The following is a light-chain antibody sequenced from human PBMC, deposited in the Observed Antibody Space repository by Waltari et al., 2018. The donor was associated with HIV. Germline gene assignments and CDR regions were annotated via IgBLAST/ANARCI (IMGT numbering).Light chain of an antibody. CDR2: AAS. J-gene: IGKJ2*01. Sequence: DIQMTQSPSSLSASVGDRVTITCRASQSITTYLSWYQQKPGTAPKLLIYAASSLQSGVPSRFSGSGSGTDFTLTISSLQPEDFATYYCQQTYSFPNTFGQGTNLEIK. CDR1: QSITTY. CDR3: QQTYSFPNT. V-gene: IGKV1-39*01.